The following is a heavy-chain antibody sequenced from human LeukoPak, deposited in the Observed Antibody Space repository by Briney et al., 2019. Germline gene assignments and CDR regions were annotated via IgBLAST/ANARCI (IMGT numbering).Heavy chain of an antibody. V-gene: IGHV1-2*02. CDR2: INPNSGGT. CDR1: GYTFTGYY. D-gene: IGHD1-26*01. J-gene: IGHJ4*02. CDR3: ARALRVGATSKGY. Sequence: GASVKVSCKASGYTFTGYYMHWVRQAPGQGLEWMGWINPNSGGTNYAQKFQGRVTMTRDTSISTAYMELSGLRSDDTAVYYCARALRVGATSKGYWGQGTLVTVSS.